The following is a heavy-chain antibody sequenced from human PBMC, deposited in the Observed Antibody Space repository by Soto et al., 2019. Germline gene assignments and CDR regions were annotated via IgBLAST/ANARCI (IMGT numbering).Heavy chain of an antibody. V-gene: IGHV3-7*03. J-gene: IGHJ4*02. CDR3: ARLRKGGYCDY. CDR1: EFTFSNFW. CDR2: IKEDGSEK. D-gene: IGHD1-26*01. Sequence: EVQLVESGGGLVQPGGSLRLSGAASEFTFSNFWMSWVRQAPGKGLEWVANIKEDGSEKYYVDSVKGRFTISRDSAKKSLYLQMDSLRAEDTAVYYCARLRKGGYCDYWGQGALVTVST.